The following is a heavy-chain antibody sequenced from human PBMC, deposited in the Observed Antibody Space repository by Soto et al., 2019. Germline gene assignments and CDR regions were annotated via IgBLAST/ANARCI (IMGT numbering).Heavy chain of an antibody. D-gene: IGHD2-21*02. CDR1: GGSINIEQYH. V-gene: IGHV4-30-4*01. CDR2: IHYTGSI. J-gene: IGHJ6*02. CDR3: AREDDGGDRDYYGLDV. Sequence: SETLSLTCTVSGGSINIEQYHWTWIRQTPGKGLEWIGYIHYTGSISYNPSLQSRLTISVDTSKNQFSLKLTSVTAADTAVYFCAREDDGGDRDYYGLDVWGQGTTVTVSS.